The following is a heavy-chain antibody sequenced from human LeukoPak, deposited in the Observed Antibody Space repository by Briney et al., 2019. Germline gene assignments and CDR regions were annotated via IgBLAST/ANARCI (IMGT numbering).Heavy chain of an antibody. D-gene: IGHD6-19*01. J-gene: IGHJ4*02. CDR1: GGSISSYY. CDR3: ARDDSGDVSAYFDY. CDR2: IYTSGST. Sequence: PETLSLTCTVSGGSISSYYWSWIRQPAGKGLEWIGRIYTSGSTNYNPSLKSRVTMSVDTSKNQFSLKLSSVTAADTAVYFCARDDSGDVSAYFDYWGQGTLVDVSS. V-gene: IGHV4-4*07.